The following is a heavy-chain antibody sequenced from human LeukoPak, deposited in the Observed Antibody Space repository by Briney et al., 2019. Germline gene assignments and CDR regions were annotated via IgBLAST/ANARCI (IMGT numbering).Heavy chain of an antibody. J-gene: IGHJ4*02. CDR3: ARGPHCSGGSCYPYYFDY. V-gene: IGHV4-34*01. CDR2: INHSGST. Sequence: SETLSLTCAVYGGSFSGYYWSWIRQPPGKGLEWIGEINHSGSTNYNPSLKSRVTISVDTSKNQFSLKLSSVTAADTAVYYCARGPHCSGGSCYPYYFDYWGQGTLVTVS. CDR1: GGSFSGYY. D-gene: IGHD2-15*01.